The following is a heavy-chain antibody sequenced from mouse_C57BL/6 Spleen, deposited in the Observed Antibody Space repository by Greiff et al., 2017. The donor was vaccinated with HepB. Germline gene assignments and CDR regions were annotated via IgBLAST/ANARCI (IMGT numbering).Heavy chain of an antibody. D-gene: IGHD1-1*01. V-gene: IGHV5-6*02. Sequence: DVMLVESGGDLVKPGGSLKLSCAASGFTFSSYGMSWVRQTPDKRLEWVATISSGGSYTYYPDSVTGRFPISRDNAKNTLYLQMSSLKSEDTAMYYCARHVPSYYGSSHWYFDVWGTGTTVTVSS. J-gene: IGHJ1*03. CDR2: ISSGGSYT. CDR3: ARHVPSYYGSSHWYFDV. CDR1: GFTFSSYG.